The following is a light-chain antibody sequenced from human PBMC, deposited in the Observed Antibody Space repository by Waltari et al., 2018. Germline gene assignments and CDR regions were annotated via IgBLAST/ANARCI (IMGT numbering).Light chain of an antibody. V-gene: IGLV3-1*01. CDR2: QDT. Sequence: SYELTQPNSVSVAPGQTARTSCPGDKLGDKYACWYQQKPGQSPVLVIHQDTKRPSGIPERFSGSNSGNTTTLTISGTQAIDEADYYCQAWDRGYARVFGGGTKLTVL. J-gene: IGLJ2*01. CDR1: KLGDKY. CDR3: QAWDRGYARV.